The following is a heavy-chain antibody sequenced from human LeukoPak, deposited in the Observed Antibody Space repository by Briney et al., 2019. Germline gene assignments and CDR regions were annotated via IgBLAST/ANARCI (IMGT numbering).Heavy chain of an antibody. CDR3: ARSYPERRSYFDY. J-gene: IGHJ4*02. Sequence: ASVKVSCKASGGTFSSYAISWVRQAPGQGLEWMGGIIPIFGTANYAQKFQGRVTITADESTSTAYMELSSLRSEDTAVYYCARSYPERRSYFDYWGQGTLVTVSS. CDR2: IIPIFGTA. D-gene: IGHD1-1*01. V-gene: IGHV1-69*13. CDR1: GGTFSSYA.